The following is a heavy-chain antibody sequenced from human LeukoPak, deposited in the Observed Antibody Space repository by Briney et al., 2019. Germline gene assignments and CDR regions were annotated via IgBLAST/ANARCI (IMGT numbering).Heavy chain of an antibody. CDR3: ARGFGGSSGSSDYYGMDV. J-gene: IGHJ6*02. CDR2: IIPSLDIV. CDR1: GYTFTSYY. D-gene: IGHD6-19*01. Sequence: SVKVSCKASGYTFTSYYMHWVRQAPGQGLEWMAMIIPSLDIVNYAQTFQDRLTITADKSTSTAYMELRSLRSEDTAVYYCARGFGGSSGSSDYYGMDVWGQGTTVTVSS. V-gene: IGHV1-69*04.